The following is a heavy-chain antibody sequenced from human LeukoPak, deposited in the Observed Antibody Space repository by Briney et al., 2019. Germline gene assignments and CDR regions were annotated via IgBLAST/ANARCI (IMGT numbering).Heavy chain of an antibody. CDR2: IYHSGSI. J-gene: IGHJ3*02. Sequence: SETLSLTCAVSGGSISSGGYYWSWIRQPPGKGLEWIGNIYHSGSIYYNPSLKSRVTISVDRSNNQFSLKLTSVTAADTAVYYCARAFPFDDYGDPDAFDIWGQGTMVTVSS. CDR1: GGSISSGGYY. D-gene: IGHD4-17*01. CDR3: ARAFPFDDYGDPDAFDI. V-gene: IGHV4-30-2*01.